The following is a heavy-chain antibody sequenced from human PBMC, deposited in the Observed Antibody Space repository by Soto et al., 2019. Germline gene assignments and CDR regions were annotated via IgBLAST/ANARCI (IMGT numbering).Heavy chain of an antibody. CDR3: ARNNHFDS. CDR1: GASISSYY. V-gene: IGHV4-59*01. CDR2: ISSSGS. Sequence: PSETLSLTCTVSGASISSYYWSWIRQPPGKGLEWSGYISSSGSNYNPSLKSRVTISLDTSKNEFSLKLTSVTAADTAVYYCARNNHFDSWGQGTLVTVSS. J-gene: IGHJ4*02.